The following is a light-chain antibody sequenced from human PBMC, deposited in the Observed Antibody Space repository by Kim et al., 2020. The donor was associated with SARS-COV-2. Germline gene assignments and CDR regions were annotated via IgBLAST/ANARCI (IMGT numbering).Light chain of an antibody. V-gene: IGLV1-44*01. CDR2: DND. J-gene: IGLJ3*02. Sequence: GQRVAIACSGCSSNIGVNAVNWDRSFPGTAARLLIYDNDQRRSGVRGRISGSKSGTSASLALSGLLSEDEADYDCGTWDDSLDAWVFGGGTQLSVL. CDR1: SSNIGVNA. CDR3: GTWDDSLDAWV.